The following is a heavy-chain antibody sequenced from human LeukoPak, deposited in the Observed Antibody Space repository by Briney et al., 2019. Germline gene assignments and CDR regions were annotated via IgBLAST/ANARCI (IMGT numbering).Heavy chain of an antibody. CDR3: TTGFFGVVNDAFDI. CDR1: GFTFSSYA. D-gene: IGHD3-3*01. J-gene: IGHJ3*02. V-gene: IGHV3-15*01. Sequence: GGSLRLSCAASGFTFSSYAMSWVRQAPGKGLEWVGRIYSKTDGGTADYAAPVKGRFTISRDDSKNTLWLQMNSLKTEDTAVYYCTTGFFGVVNDAFDIWGQGTMVIVSS. CDR2: IYSKTDGGTA.